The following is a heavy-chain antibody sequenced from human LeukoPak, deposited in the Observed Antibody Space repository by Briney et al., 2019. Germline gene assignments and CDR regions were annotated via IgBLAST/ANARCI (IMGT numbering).Heavy chain of an antibody. V-gene: IGHV3-30*18. J-gene: IGHJ4*02. Sequence: GRSLRLSCAASGFTFSSCGMHWVRQAPGKGLEWVAVISYDGSNKYYADSVKGRFTISRDNSKNTLYLQMNSLRAEDTAVYYCAKDPIPYSSGLYYFDYWGQGTLVTVSS. CDR2: ISYDGSNK. CDR3: AKDPIPYSSGLYYFDY. CDR1: GFTFSSCG. D-gene: IGHD6-19*01.